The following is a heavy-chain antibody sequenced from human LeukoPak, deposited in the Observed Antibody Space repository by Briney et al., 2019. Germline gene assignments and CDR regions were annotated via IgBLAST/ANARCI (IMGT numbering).Heavy chain of an antibody. D-gene: IGHD6-19*01. CDR1: GFTFSIYS. CDR2: ISGSSSYI. CDR3: ARKGSSGEDY. J-gene: IGHJ4*02. V-gene: IGHV3-21*01. Sequence: GGSLRLSCAASGFTFSIYSMNWVRQAPGKGLEWVSSISGSSSYIYYADSVKGRFTISRDNAKNSLYLQMNSLRAEDTAVYYCARKGSSGEDYWGQGTLVTVSS.